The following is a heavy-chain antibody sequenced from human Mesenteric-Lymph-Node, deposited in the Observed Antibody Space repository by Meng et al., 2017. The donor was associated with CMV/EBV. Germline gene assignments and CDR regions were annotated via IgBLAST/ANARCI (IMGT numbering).Heavy chain of an antibody. J-gene: IGHJ4*02. CDR3: ARVPPYYYDNSGYFSNDY. CDR1: YTFSSYG. D-gene: IGHD3-22*01. V-gene: IGHV1-18*01. Sequence: YTFSSYGFSWVRQAPGQGLEWMGWISGYNGNTNYAQNFQGRVTMTTDTSTSTAYMDLRSLRSDDTAVYYCARVPPYYYDNSGYFSNDYWGQGTLVTVSS. CDR2: ISGYNGNT.